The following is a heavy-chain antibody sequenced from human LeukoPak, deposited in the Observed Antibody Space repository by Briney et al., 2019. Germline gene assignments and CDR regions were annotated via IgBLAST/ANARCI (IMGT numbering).Heavy chain of an antibody. J-gene: IGHJ6*03. Sequence: SETLSLTCIVSGGSISSYYWSWIRQPPGKGLEWIGYINYSGSTNYNPSLKSRVTISVDTSKNQFSLKLSSVTAADTAVYYCARGGYYYGSGSYYNAYYYYYMDVWGKGTTVTISS. V-gene: IGHV4-59*01. D-gene: IGHD3-10*01. CDR1: GGSISSYY. CDR2: INYSGST. CDR3: ARGGYYYGSGSYYNAYYYYYMDV.